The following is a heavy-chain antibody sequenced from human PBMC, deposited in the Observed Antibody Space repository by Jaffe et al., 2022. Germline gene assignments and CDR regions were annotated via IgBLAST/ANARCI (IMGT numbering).Heavy chain of an antibody. Sequence: EVQLLESGGGLVQPGGSLRLSCAASGFTFSSYAMSWVRQAPGKGLEWVSAISGSGGSTYYADSVKGRFTISRDNSKNTLYLQMNSLRAEDTAVYYCANTASGYYYGSGSYERDFDYWGQGTLVTVSS. CDR3: ANTASGYYYGSGSYERDFDY. V-gene: IGHV3-23*01. J-gene: IGHJ4*02. CDR1: GFTFSSYA. CDR2: ISGSGGST. D-gene: IGHD3-10*01.